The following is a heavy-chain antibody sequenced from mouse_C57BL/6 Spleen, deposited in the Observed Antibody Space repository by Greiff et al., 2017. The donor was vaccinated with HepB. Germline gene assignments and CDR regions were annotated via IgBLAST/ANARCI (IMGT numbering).Heavy chain of an antibody. CDR2: IDPEDGET. V-gene: IGHV14-2*01. CDR3: ASTVVATGYFDV. Sequence: LVESGAELVKPGASVKLSCTASGFNIKDYYMHWVKQRTEQGLEWIGRIDPEDGETKYAPKFQGKATITADTSSNPAYLQLSSLTSEDTAVYYCASTVVATGYFDVWGTGTTVTVSS. CDR1: GFNIKDYY. D-gene: IGHD1-1*01. J-gene: IGHJ1*03.